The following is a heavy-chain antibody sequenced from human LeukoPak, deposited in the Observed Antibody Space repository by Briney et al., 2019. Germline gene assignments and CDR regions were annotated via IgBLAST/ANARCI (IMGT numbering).Heavy chain of an antibody. V-gene: IGHV5-51*01. J-gene: IGHJ5*02. Sequence: GESLKISCKGSGYSFTSYWIGWVRQMPGKGLEWMGIIYPGDSDTRYSPPFQGQVTISADKSISTAYLQWSSLKASDTAMYYCARQGSDFWSGYHGLGSKYNWFDPWGQGTLVAVSS. D-gene: IGHD3-3*01. CDR3: ARQGSDFWSGYHGLGSKYNWFDP. CDR1: GYSFTSYW. CDR2: IYPGDSDT.